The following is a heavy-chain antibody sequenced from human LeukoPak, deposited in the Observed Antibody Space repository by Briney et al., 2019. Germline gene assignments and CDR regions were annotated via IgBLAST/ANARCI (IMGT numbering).Heavy chain of an antibody. CDR1: GGSIGSNSYY. D-gene: IGHD3-22*01. CDR2: IYYSGST. J-gene: IGHJ4*02. CDR3: ASSLYDTRGYYFDY. Sequence: SETLSLTCTVSGGSIGSNSYYWGWIRQPPGKGLEWIGNIYYSGSTYYNPSLKSRVTISVDTSKNQFSLKLSSVTAADTAVYYCASSLYDTRGYYFDYWGQGTLVTVSS. V-gene: IGHV4-39*01.